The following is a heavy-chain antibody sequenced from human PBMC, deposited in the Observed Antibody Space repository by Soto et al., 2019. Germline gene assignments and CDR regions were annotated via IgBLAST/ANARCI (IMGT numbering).Heavy chain of an antibody. CDR1: GFTFSSYG. CDR3: ARGESAATVTNPFDY. CDR2: IWYDGSNK. D-gene: IGHD4-17*01. J-gene: IGHJ4*02. V-gene: IGHV3-33*01. Sequence: QVQLVESGGGVVQPGRSLRLSCAASGFTFSSYGMHWVLQAPGKGLEWVAVIWYDGSNKYYADSVKGRFTISRDNSKNTLYLQMNSLRAEDTAVYYCARGESAATVTNPFDYWGQGTLVTVAS.